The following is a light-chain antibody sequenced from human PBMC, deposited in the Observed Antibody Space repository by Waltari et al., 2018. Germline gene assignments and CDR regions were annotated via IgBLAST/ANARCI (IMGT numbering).Light chain of an antibody. CDR2: WAS. J-gene: IGKJ4*01. CDR3: QQYYNPPLT. Sequence: DIVMTQSPDSLAVSLGERATINCKSSQNVLFTSNYKNYLAWYQQKAGQPPKLLIYWASTRKSGVPDRFSGSGSGTDFTLTISSLQAEDVAVYYCQQYYNPPLTFGGGTKVEIK. V-gene: IGKV4-1*01. CDR1: QNVLFTSNYKNY.